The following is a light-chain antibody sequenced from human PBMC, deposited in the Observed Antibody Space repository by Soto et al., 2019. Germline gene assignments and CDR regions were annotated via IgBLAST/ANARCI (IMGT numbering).Light chain of an antibody. CDR1: QSVSSSY. Sequence: EIVLTQSPGTLSLSPGERATLSCRASQSVSSSYLAWYQQKPGQAPRFLIYGASSRATGIPDRFSGSGSGXXXXXXXXXXXPXDFAVXXXXQYGSSPGTFGQGTKVEIK. V-gene: IGKV3-20*01. J-gene: IGKJ1*01. CDR2: GAS. CDR3: XQYGSSPGT.